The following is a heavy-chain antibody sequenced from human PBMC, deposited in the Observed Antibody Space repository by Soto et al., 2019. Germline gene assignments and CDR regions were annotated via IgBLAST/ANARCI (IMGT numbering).Heavy chain of an antibody. CDR1: GFTFSSYG. Sequence: GGSLRLSCAASGFTFSSYGMHWVRQAPGKGLEWVALISYDGSNKYYVDSVKGRFTISRDNSKNTLFLQMNSLRAGDTAVYYCAKDRLRGGFLTTATTNGMDVWGQGTTVTVS. D-gene: IGHD1-26*01. CDR2: ISYDGSNK. J-gene: IGHJ6*02. V-gene: IGHV3-30*18. CDR3: AKDRLRGGFLTTATTNGMDV.